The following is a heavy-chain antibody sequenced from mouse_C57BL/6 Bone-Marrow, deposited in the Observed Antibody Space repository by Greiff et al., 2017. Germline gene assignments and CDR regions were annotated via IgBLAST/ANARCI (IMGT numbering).Heavy chain of an antibody. CDR2: INPSSGYT. V-gene: IGHV1-4*01. D-gene: IGHD1-1*01. J-gene: IGHJ2*01. Sequence: QVQLQQSGAELARPGASVKMSCKASGYTFTSYTMHWVKQRPGQGLEWIGYINPSSGYTKYNQKFKDKATLTADKSSSTAYMQLSSLTSEDSAVYYCARSGFITTVVAYYFDYWGQGTTLTVSS. CDR1: GYTFTSYT. CDR3: ARSGFITTVVAYYFDY.